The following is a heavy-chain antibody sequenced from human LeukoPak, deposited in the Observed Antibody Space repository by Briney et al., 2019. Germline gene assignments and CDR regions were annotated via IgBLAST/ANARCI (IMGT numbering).Heavy chain of an antibody. CDR3: TKASAARCIGVFCYPFDH. J-gene: IGHJ4*02. Sequence: GGSLRLSCAPSGFTFTNYAMTWVRQAPGTGLEWVAATVGIGPDTYHADSVKGRFTISRDNSKNILYLQMNSLRVEDTAVYYCTKASAARCIGVFCYPFDHWGQGTLVTVSS. D-gene: IGHD2-15*01. CDR1: GFTFTNYA. CDR2: TVGIGPDT. V-gene: IGHV3-23*01.